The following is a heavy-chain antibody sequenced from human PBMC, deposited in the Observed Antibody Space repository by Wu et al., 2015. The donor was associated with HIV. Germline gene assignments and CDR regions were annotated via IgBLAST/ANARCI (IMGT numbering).Heavy chain of an antibody. Sequence: QVQLVQSGAEVKKPGSSVKVSCKASGVTLSSFAFTWVRQAPGQGLEWMGGIIPMFRALIHAQRFQGRVTITADESTNTAYMQLSSLRSEDTAVYYCARAVIRAHLGFYYYFMDVWGKGTTVIVSS. J-gene: IGHJ6*03. CDR1: GVTLSSFA. CDR3: ARAVIRAHLGFYYYFMDV. V-gene: IGHV1-69*12. D-gene: IGHD2-21*01. CDR2: IIPMFRAL.